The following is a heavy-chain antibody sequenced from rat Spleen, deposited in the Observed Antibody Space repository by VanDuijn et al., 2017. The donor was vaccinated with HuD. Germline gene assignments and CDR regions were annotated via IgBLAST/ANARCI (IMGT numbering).Heavy chain of an antibody. CDR1: GFTFSNYY. CDR3: ATDVYYDVTYYAVYVMDA. Sequence: EVQLVESGGGVVQPGRSLKLSCAASGFTFSNYYMAWVRQAPTKGLEWVASISYEGSGTYYGDSVTGRFTISRDTAKSTLYLQMDSLRSEDTATYYCATDVYYDVTYYAVYVMDAWGQGASVTVSS. V-gene: IGHV5-20*01. D-gene: IGHD1-12*02. J-gene: IGHJ4*01. CDR2: ISYEGSGT.